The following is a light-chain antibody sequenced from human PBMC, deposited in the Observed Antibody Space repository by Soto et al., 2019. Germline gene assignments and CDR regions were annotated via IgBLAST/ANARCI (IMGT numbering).Light chain of an antibody. Sequence: QSALTQPASVSGSPGQSITISCTGTSSDVGGYNYVSWYQQHPGKAPKLMIYDVSNRPSGVSNRFSGSKSGNTASLTISGLQAEDEADYYCCSYTISISYVFGTGTKVTVL. J-gene: IGLJ1*01. V-gene: IGLV2-14*01. CDR1: SSDVGGYNY. CDR2: DVS. CDR3: CSYTISISYV.